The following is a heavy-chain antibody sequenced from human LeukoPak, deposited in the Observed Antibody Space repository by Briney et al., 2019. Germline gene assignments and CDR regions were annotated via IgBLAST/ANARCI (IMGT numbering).Heavy chain of an antibody. CDR1: GGSISSGGYS. V-gene: IGHV4-30-2*01. J-gene: IGHJ5*02. D-gene: IGHD6-19*01. Sequence: SETLSLTCAVSGGSISSGGYSWRWIRQPPGKGLEWIVYINHSGSTYYNPSLKSRVTISVDRSKNQFSLKLSSVTAADTAVYYCARGIAVAGTRWFDPWGQGTLVTVSS. CDR3: ARGIAVAGTRWFDP. CDR2: INHSGST.